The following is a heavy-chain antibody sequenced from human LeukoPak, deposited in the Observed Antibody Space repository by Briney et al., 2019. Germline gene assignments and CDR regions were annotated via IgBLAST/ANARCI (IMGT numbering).Heavy chain of an antibody. Sequence: GGSLRLSCAASGFRFSDYWMSWVRQAPGKGLEWVANIKQDGSQTYYVDSLKGRFAISRDNAKNSLYLQMNSLRAEDTALYYCARDGFWSGYYNSIYYFDYWGQGTLVTVSS. CDR2: IKQDGSQT. J-gene: IGHJ4*02. CDR1: GFRFSDYW. V-gene: IGHV3-7*01. D-gene: IGHD3-3*01. CDR3: ARDGFWSGYYNSIYYFDY.